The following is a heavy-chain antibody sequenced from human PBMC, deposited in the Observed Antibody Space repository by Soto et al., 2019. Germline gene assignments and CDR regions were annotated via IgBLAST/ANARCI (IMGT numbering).Heavy chain of an antibody. D-gene: IGHD5-12*01. Sequence: PGGSLRLSCAASGFTFSTYWMSWVRQAPGKGLEWVAHINQDGSEKYYVDSVKGRFTISRDNAKNSLYLQMNSLRAEDTAVYYCARERYSCPFWGRGTLVTVSS. CDR2: INQDGSEK. V-gene: IGHV3-7*03. J-gene: IGHJ4*02. CDR1: GFTFSTYW. CDR3: ARERYSCPF.